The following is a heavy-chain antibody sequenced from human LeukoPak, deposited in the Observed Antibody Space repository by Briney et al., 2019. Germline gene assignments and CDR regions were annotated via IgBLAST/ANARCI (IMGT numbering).Heavy chain of an antibody. CDR2: IKEDGSEK. CDR1: GFTFSTYW. D-gene: IGHD1-26*01. CDR3: VRAGWDLDF. V-gene: IGHV3-7*03. Sequence: PGGSLRLSCAASGFTFSTYWMAWVRQAPGKGLQWVAHIKEDGSEKYYLDSVRGRFTIGRDDAKSSLYLQMTSLRAEDTALYYCVRAGWDLDFWGQGTPVTVSS. J-gene: IGHJ4*02.